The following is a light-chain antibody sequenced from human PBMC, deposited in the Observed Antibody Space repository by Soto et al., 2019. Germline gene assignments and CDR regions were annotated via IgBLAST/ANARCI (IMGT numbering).Light chain of an antibody. V-gene: IGKV3-20*01. CDR3: QQYGGSPRT. CDR2: GAS. CDR1: QSVSSSY. Sequence: PGERVTLSCMSSQSVSSSYLTWYQQKPGQAPRLLIYGASTRATSIPARFSGSGSGTDFTLTISRLEPEDVAVYYCQQYGGSPRTFGQGTRLEIK. J-gene: IGKJ5*01.